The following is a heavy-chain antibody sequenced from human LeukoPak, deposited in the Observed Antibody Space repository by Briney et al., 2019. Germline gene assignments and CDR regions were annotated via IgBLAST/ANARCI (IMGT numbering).Heavy chain of an antibody. D-gene: IGHD4-11*01. Sequence: GGSLRLSCAASGFTFDDYGMSWVRQAPGKGLEWVSGINWNGGSTGYADSVKGRFTISRDNAKNSLYLQMSSLRAEDTALYYCARDYSNYVSPDYWGQGTLVTVSS. CDR2: INWNGGST. V-gene: IGHV3-20*04. CDR1: GFTFDDYG. CDR3: ARDYSNYVSPDY. J-gene: IGHJ4*02.